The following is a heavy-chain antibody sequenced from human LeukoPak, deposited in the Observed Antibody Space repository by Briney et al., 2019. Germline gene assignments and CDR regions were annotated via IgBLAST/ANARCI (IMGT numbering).Heavy chain of an antibody. CDR1: GGSISSYY. CDR2: IYYSGST. CDR3: ARNSYDVDY. V-gene: IGHV4-59*01. D-gene: IGHD5-18*01. Sequence: SETLSLTCTVSGGSISSYYWSWIRQPPGKGLEWIGYIYYSGSTNYNPSLKSRVTISVDTSKNQFSLKLSSVTAADTAVYYCARNSYDVDYWGQGTLATVSS. J-gene: IGHJ4*02.